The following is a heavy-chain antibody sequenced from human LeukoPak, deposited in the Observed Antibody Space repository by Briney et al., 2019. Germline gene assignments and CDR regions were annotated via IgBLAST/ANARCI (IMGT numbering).Heavy chain of an antibody. V-gene: IGHV5-51*01. J-gene: IGHJ4*02. Sequence: GESLKISCKVSGYTFTSYWIGWVRQMPGKGLEWMGIIYPGNSYTTNSPSFQGQVTISADKSISTAYLQWSSLKASDSAIYYCARRGDFHGSGTYDFDYWGQGTLVTVSS. D-gene: IGHD3-10*01. CDR2: IYPGNSYT. CDR1: GYTFTSYW. CDR3: ARRGDFHGSGTYDFDY.